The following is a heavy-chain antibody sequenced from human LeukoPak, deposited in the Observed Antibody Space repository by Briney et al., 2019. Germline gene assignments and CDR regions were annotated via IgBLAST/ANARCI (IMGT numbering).Heavy chain of an antibody. J-gene: IGHJ3*02. CDR2: ISSSSSYR. CDR3: ARLEASDAFDI. Sequence: GGSLRLSCAASGVTFSSYSMNWVRQAPGKGLEWVSSISSSSSYRYYADSVKGRFTISRDNAKNSLYLQMNSLRAEDTTVYYCARLEASDAFDIWGQGTMVTVSS. V-gene: IGHV3-21*01. CDR1: GVTFSSYS.